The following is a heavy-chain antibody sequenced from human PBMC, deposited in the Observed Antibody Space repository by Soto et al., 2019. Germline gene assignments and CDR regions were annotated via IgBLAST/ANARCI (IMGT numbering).Heavy chain of an antibody. CDR2: IYPGDSDT. J-gene: IGHJ3*02. V-gene: IGHV5-51*01. CDR1: GYNFAIYW. D-gene: IGHD5-18*01. CDR3: ARRYSNTVDI. Sequence: GESLKISCKGSGYNFAIYWIGWVRQMPGKGLEWMGIIYPGDSDTRYSPSFQGQVTISADKSISTAYLQWSSLKASDTAMYYYARRYSNTVDIWGQGTMVTVSS.